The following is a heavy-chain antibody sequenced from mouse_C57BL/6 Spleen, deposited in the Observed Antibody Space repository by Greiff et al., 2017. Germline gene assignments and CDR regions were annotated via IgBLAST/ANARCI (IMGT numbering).Heavy chain of an antibody. J-gene: IGHJ2*01. CDR1: GYTFTSYW. CDR3: ARLDYDYDDY. V-gene: IGHV1-52*01. CDR2: IDPSDSET. D-gene: IGHD2-4*01. Sequence: VQLQQPGAELVRPGSSVKLSCKASGYTFTSYWMHWVKQRPIQGLEWIGNIDPSDSETHYNQKFKDKATLTVDKSSSTAYMQLSSLTSEDSAVYYCARLDYDYDDYWGQGTTLTVSS.